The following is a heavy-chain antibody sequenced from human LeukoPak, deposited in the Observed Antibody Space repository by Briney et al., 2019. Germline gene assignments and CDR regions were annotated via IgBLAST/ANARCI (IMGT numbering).Heavy chain of an antibody. Sequence: GGSLRLSCAASGFTFSYYGMHWVRQAPGKGLEWVAVISYYGGNQYYVDSVKGRFTISRDNSKNTLYLQMNSLRAEDTAVYYCARDSGSTYYYDSSGSRDAFDIWGQGTMVTVSS. CDR2: ISYYGGNQ. J-gene: IGHJ3*02. D-gene: IGHD3-22*01. CDR3: ARDSGSTYYYDSSGSRDAFDI. V-gene: IGHV3-30*03. CDR1: GFTFSYYG.